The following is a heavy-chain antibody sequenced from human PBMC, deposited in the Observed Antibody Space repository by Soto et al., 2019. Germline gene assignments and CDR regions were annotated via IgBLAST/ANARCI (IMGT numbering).Heavy chain of an antibody. CDR3: AKGGLGVLVPAAMDPYYYYGMEV. V-gene: IGHV3-30*18. CDR1: GFTFSSYG. Sequence: PGGSLRLSCAASGFTFSSYGMHWVRQAPGKGLEWVAVISYDGSNKYYADSVKGRFTISRDNSKNTLYLQMNSLRAEDTAVYYCAKGGLGVLVPAAMDPYYYYGMEVWGQGTTVTVSS. CDR2: ISYDGSNK. J-gene: IGHJ6*02. D-gene: IGHD2-2*01.